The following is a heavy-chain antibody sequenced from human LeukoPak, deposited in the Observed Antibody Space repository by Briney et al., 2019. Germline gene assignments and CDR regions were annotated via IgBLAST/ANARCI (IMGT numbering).Heavy chain of an antibody. CDR1: GFTFRNYG. CDR3: ATLRFGSGSYYADY. Sequence: GGSLRLSCAASGFTFRNYGMHWVRQAPGKGLEWVAIISYDGSNKYYADSVKGRFTISRDNSKSTLYLQMNSLRTEDTAVYFCATLRFGSGSYYADYWGQGTLVAVSS. V-gene: IGHV3-30*03. D-gene: IGHD3-10*01. CDR2: ISYDGSNK. J-gene: IGHJ4*02.